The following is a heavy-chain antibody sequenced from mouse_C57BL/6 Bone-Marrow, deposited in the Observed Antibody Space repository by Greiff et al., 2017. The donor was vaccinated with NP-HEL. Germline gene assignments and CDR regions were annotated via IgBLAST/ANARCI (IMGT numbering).Heavy chain of an antibody. CDR3: ARGRLRRDWYFDV. V-gene: IGHV5-16*01. Sequence: EVMLVESEGGLVQPGSSMKLSCTASGFTFSDYYMAWVRQVPEKGLEWVANINYDGSSTYYLDSLKSRFIISRDNAKNILYLQMSSLKSEDTATYYCARGRLRRDWYFDVWGTGTTVTVSS. CDR1: GFTFSDYY. J-gene: IGHJ1*03. CDR2: INYDGSST. D-gene: IGHD2-2*01.